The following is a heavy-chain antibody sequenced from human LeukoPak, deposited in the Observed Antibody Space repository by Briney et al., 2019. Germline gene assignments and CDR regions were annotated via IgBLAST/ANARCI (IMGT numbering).Heavy chain of an antibody. CDR1: GFIFNNYA. J-gene: IGHJ6*02. Sequence: GGSLRLSCAGSGFIFNNYAMHWVRQPPGKGLEWVSGISWNSGSIDYADSVKGRFTISRDNAKNSLYLQMNSLRVEDTAVYYCARRNAYCSSSSCSRASYYYYGMDVRGQGTTVTVSS. CDR2: ISWNSGSI. D-gene: IGHD2-2*01. CDR3: ARRNAYCSSSSCSRASYYYYGMDV. V-gene: IGHV3-9*01.